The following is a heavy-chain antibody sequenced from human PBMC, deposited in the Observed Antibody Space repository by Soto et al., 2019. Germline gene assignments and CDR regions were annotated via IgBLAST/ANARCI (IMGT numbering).Heavy chain of an antibody. Sequence: ASVKVSCKASGYTFTGYHMHWVRQAPGQGLEWMGWINPNSGGTNYAQKFQGRVTMTRDTSISTAYMEVSRLRSDDTAVYYCARDQEWLVRRDYYYYGMDVWGQGTTVTVS. CDR3: ARDQEWLVRRDYYYYGMDV. J-gene: IGHJ6*02. CDR1: GYTFTGYH. V-gene: IGHV1-2*02. D-gene: IGHD6-19*01. CDR2: INPNSGGT.